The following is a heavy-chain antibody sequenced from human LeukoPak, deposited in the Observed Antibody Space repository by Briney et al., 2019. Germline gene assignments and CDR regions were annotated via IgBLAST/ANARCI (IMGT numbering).Heavy chain of an antibody. J-gene: IGHJ4*02. CDR1: GGSISSRNW. CDR2: IYQSGST. CDR3: AREDSSSLYVDS. V-gene: IGHV4-4*02. Sequence: SGTLSLTCAVSGGSISSRNWWRWVRQPPGKGLEWIGEIYQSGSTNYNPSLKSRVTISVDKSKNQFSLKLSSVTAADTAVYYCAREDSSSLYVDSWGQGTLVTVSS. D-gene: IGHD6-13*01.